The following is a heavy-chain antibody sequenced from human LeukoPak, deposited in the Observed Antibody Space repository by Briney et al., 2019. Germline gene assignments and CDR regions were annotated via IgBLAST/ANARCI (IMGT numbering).Heavy chain of an antibody. V-gene: IGHV3-48*04. CDR2: ISSSSSTI. D-gene: IGHD3-22*01. CDR3: ARVWSSGYTKDY. J-gene: IGHJ4*02. Sequence: GGSPRLSCAASGFTFSSYSIDWVRQAPGKGLEWLSYISSSSSTIYYADSVKGRFTISRDNAKNSVYLQMNSLGAEDTAVYYCARVWSSGYTKDYWGQGTLVTVSS. CDR1: GFTFSSYS.